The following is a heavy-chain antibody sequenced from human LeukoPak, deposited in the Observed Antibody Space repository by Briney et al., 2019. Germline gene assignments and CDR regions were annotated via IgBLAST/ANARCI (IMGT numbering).Heavy chain of an antibody. CDR3: ARGKEAYDSSGYTAYDY. CDR2: ISAYNGNT. V-gene: IGHV1-18*01. D-gene: IGHD3-22*01. Sequence: GASVKVSCKASGYTFTSYGISWVRQAPGQGLEWMGWISAYNGNTNYAQKLQGRVTMTTDTSTSTAYMELRSLRSGDTAVYYCARGKEAYDSSGYTAYDYWGQGTLVTVSS. J-gene: IGHJ4*02. CDR1: GYTFTSYG.